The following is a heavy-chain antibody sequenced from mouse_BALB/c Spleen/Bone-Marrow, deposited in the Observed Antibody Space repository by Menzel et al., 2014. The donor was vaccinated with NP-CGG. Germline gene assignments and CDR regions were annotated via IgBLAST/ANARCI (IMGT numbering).Heavy chain of an antibody. V-gene: IGHV1-9*01. CDR1: GYTFSSYW. Sequence: QVQLQQSGAELMKPGASVKISCKATGYTFSSYWIEWVKQRPGHGLEWIGGILPGSGSTNYNEKFKGKATFTADTSSNPPYMHLSAWTFEAPAVYSGERGGFSWFAYWGQGTLVPVSA. J-gene: IGHJ3*01. CDR2: ILPGSGST. CDR3: ERGGFSWFAY.